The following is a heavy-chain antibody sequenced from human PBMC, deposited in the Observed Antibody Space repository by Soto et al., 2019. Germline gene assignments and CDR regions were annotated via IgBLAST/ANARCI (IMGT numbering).Heavy chain of an antibody. J-gene: IGHJ3*02. Sequence: EVQLLGSGGGLVQPGGSLRLSCAASGFTFSSNAMSWVRQAPGKGLEWVSHISGSGGVTYYADSVKGRFTISRDNSKNTLNLQMNRLRVEDTPVYYCAREGVYSDYGDAFDIWGQGTMVTVSS. CDR1: GFTFSSNA. D-gene: IGHD5-12*01. V-gene: IGHV3-23*01. CDR2: ISGSGGVT. CDR3: AREGVYSDYGDAFDI.